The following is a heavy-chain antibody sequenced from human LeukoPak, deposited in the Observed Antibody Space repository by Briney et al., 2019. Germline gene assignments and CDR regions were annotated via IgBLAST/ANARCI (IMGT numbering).Heavy chain of an antibody. CDR1: GFTFDDYA. D-gene: IGHD5-12*01. J-gene: IGHJ4*02. Sequence: SGGFLRLSCVVSGFTFDDYAMHWVRQAPGKGLEWVSGISWNSDSIAYAVSVKGRFTISRDNAKNSLYLQMNSLRAEDTALYYCAKDIWDSGYDGFDYWGQGTLVTVSS. CDR2: ISWNSDSI. CDR3: AKDIWDSGYDGFDY. V-gene: IGHV3-9*01.